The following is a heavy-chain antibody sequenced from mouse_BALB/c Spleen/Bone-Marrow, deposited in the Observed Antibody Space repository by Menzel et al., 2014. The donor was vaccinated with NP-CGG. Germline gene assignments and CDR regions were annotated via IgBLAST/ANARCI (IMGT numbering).Heavy chain of an antibody. CDR2: IDPYSGGS. J-gene: IGHJ4*01. V-gene: IGHV1S135*01. D-gene: IGHD1-1*01. Sequence: VHVKQSGPELVKPGASVKVSCKASGYTFTNYNMYWVKQSHGKSLEWIGYIDPYSGGSRYNQKPCKGKATLTVDKSSSTAYMHLNSLTSEDSAVYYCARRVYYDYYAMDHWGQGTSVTVSS. CDR1: GYTFTNYN. CDR3: ARRVYYDYYAMDH.